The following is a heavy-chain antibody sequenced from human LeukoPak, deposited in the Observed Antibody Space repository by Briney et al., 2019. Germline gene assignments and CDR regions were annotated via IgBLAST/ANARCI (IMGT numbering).Heavy chain of an antibody. CDR3: ARELTYADY. CDR1: GGSISSGDYY. D-gene: IGHD4/OR15-4a*01. CDR2: IYYSGST. J-gene: IGHJ4*02. V-gene: IGHV4-30-4*01. Sequence: PSQTLSLTYTVSGGSISSGDYYWSWIRQPPGKGLEWIGYIYYSGSTYYNPSLKSRVTMSADTSKNQFSLKLSSVTAADTAVYYCARELTYADYWGQGTLVTVSS.